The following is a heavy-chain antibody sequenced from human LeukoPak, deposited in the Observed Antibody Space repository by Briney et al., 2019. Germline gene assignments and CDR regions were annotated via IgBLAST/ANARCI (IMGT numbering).Heavy chain of an antibody. J-gene: IGHJ4*02. D-gene: IGHD4-17*01. Sequence: GASVKVSCKASGYTFTGYYIHWVRQAPGQGLEWMGWINPNSGGTNYAQKFQGRVTMTRDTSISTAYMELSRLRSDDTAVYYCAREMYRTVTTFDYWGQGTLVTVSS. CDR2: INPNSGGT. CDR1: GYTFTGYY. CDR3: AREMYRTVTTFDY. V-gene: IGHV1-2*02.